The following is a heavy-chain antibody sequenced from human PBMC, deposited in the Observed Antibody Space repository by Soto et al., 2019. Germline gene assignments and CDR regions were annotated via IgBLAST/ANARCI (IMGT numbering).Heavy chain of an antibody. Sequence: EIELLESGGGLVQPGGSLRISCAASGFTFTTYAMGWVRQAPGKGLEWVSSISGSGAGTFYADSVKGRFTISRDNAKKMVYLQMNGLRADDTAVYYCAKEALTVAGNNFDSWGQGTLVTVSS. CDR2: ISGSGAGT. CDR3: AKEALTVAGNNFDS. J-gene: IGHJ4*02. CDR1: GFTFTTYA. V-gene: IGHV3-23*01. D-gene: IGHD6-19*01.